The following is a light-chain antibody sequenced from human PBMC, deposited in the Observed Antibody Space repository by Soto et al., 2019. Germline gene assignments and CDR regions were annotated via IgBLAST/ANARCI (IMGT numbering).Light chain of an antibody. CDR1: SSDVGGSNY. CDR2: EVD. CDR3: SSYTSSNTLEV. V-gene: IGLV2-14*01. Sequence: QSALIQPASVSGSPGQSITISCTGTSSDVGGSNYVSWYQHHPHRAPKLLIYEVDYRPSGVSNRFSVSKSGNTASRAISGLQAEDEADYYCSSYTSSNTLEVFGFVTKLTVL. J-gene: IGLJ1*01.